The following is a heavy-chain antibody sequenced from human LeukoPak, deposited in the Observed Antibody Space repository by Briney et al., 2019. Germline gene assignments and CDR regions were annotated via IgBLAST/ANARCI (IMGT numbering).Heavy chain of an antibody. Sequence: GGSLRLSCAASGFTFSDYYMSWIRQAPGKGLEWVSYISSSGSTIYYADSVKGRFTISRDNAKNSLYLQMNSLRAEDTAVYYCARDPSSSWYPYYFDYWGQGTLVTVSS. CDR1: GFTFSDYY. D-gene: IGHD6-13*01. CDR2: ISSSGSTI. V-gene: IGHV3-11*01. CDR3: ARDPSSSWYPYYFDY. J-gene: IGHJ4*02.